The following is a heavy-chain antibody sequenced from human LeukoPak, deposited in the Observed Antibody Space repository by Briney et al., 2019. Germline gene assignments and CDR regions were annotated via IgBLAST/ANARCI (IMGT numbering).Heavy chain of an antibody. CDR1: GFTFSSYA. CDR3: AKRGYSYGFLVYYFDY. V-gene: IGHV3-23*01. Sequence: GGSLRLSCAASGFTFSSYAMSWVCQAPGKGLESVSALSGSGGSTYYADSVKGRFTISRDNSKNTLYLQMNSLRAEDTAVYYCAKRGYSYGFLVYYFDYWGQGTLVTVSS. J-gene: IGHJ4*02. CDR2: LSGSGGST. D-gene: IGHD5-18*01.